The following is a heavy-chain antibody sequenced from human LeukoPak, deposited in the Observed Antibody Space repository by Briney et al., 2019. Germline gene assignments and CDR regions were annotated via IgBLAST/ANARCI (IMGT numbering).Heavy chain of an antibody. CDR1: RYALTAYY. CDR2: INPNSGGT. Sequence: ASAKVSCKASRYALTAYYMKGVRQAPGQGLEWMGWINPNSGGTNYAQKFQGRVTMTRDTSISTAYMELSRLRSDDTAVYYCARGRASSAHFDYWGQGTLVTVSS. D-gene: IGHD6-6*01. CDR3: ARGRASSAHFDY. J-gene: IGHJ4*02. V-gene: IGHV1-2*02.